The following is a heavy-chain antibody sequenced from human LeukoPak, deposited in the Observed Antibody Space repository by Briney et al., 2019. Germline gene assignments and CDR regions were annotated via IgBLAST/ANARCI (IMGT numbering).Heavy chain of an antibody. CDR1: GGSISSYD. CDR3: ARHPAAAAPGY. CDR2: IYYSGST. J-gene: IGHJ4*02. Sequence: PSETVSLTCTVSGGSISSYDWSWIRQPPGKGLEWIGYIYYSGSTNYNPSLKSRVTISVATSKNQFSLKLSSVTAADTAVYYCARHPAAAAPGYWGQGTLVTVSS. D-gene: IGHD6-13*01. V-gene: IGHV4-59*08.